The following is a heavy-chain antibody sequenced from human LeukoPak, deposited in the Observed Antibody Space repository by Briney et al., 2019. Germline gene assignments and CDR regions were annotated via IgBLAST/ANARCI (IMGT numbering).Heavy chain of an antibody. CDR3: ARAADYYDSSGSYYYMDV. D-gene: IGHD3-22*01. Sequence: SVKVSCKASGGSFSSYSISWVRQAPGQGLEWMGGIIPMFGTPNYAQKFQGRITITADESTNTAFMELSSLRSEDTAVYYCARAADYYDSSGSYYYMDVWGKGTTVTISS. CDR1: GGSFSSYS. CDR2: IIPMFGTP. J-gene: IGHJ6*03. V-gene: IGHV1-69*13.